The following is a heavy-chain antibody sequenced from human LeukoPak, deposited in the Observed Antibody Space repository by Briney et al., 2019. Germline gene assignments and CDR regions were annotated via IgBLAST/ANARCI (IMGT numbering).Heavy chain of an antibody. CDR1: GGSINSYY. CDR2: ISYSGST. V-gene: IGHV4-59*01. CDR3: ARGTAV. J-gene: IGHJ4*02. D-gene: IGHD2-21*02. Sequence: PSETLSLTCTVSGGSINSYYWSWIRQPPGKGLEWIGYISYSGSTNYNPSLKSRVTISLATPKNQFFLKLNSVTAADTALYYCARGTAVWGQGTLVTVSS.